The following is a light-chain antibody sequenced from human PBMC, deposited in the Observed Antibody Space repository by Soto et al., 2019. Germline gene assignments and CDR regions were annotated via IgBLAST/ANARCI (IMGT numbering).Light chain of an antibody. CDR3: STWEDTLKGPV. CDR2: SNI. Sequence: QAVVTQPPSASGTPGQRVTISCSGTSSSIGNNRVNWYQQIPGTAPKLLIYSNIQRPSGVPDRFSGSKSGTSASLAITGLQSEDEADYYCSTWEDTLKGPVFGGGTKLTVL. CDR1: SSSIGNNR. V-gene: IGLV1-44*01. J-gene: IGLJ3*02.